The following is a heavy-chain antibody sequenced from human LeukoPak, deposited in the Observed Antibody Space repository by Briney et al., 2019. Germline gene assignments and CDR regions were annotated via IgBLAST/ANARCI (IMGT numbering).Heavy chain of an antibody. CDR2: ISRRGEST. V-gene: IGHV3-23*01. CDR3: ARDRPNYYGSDGHYYRRDGDY. D-gene: IGHD3-22*01. J-gene: IGHJ4*02. CDR1: GFTVSIYA. Sequence: GGSLRLSCAASGFTVSIYAMSWVRQAPGKGLQCVSFISRRGESTWYVDSVKVRFTITRDNSENTLYLLMPSLISEDTAVYYCARDRPNYYGSDGHYYRRDGDYWGRGTLVSVSS.